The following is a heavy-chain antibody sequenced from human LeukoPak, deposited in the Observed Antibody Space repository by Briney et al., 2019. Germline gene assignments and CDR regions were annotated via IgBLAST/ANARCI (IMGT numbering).Heavy chain of an antibody. CDR1: GFTFSSYS. D-gene: IGHD1-26*01. V-gene: IGHV3-21*01. Sequence: TGGSLRLSCAASGFTFSSYSMNWVRQAPGKGLGWVSSISSSSSYIYYADLVKGRFTISRDNAKNSLYLQMNSLRAEDTAVYYCASEVGATPDDYWGQGTLVTVSS. CDR2: ISSSSSYI. CDR3: ASEVGATPDDY. J-gene: IGHJ4*02.